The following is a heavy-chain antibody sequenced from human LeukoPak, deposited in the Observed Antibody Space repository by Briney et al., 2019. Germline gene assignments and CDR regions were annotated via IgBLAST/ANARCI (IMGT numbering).Heavy chain of an antibody. J-gene: IGHJ6*02. V-gene: IGHV3-7*05. CDR3: ARPRADYVWGSRASDV. D-gene: IGHD3-16*01. Sequence: PGGSLRLSCAASGFTFRTYWMSWVRQSPGKGLQWLANINQDAREKYYVDSVEGRFTISRDNAKNSLYLQMNSLRAEDTAVYYCARPRADYVWGSRASDVWGQGTTVTVSS. CDR2: INQDAREK. CDR1: GFTFRTYW.